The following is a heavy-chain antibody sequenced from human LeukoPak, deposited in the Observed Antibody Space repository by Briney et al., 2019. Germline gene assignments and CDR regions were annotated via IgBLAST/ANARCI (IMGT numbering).Heavy chain of an antibody. CDR1: GYTFTSYA. Sequence: ASVNVSCKASGYTFTSYAMHWVRQAPGQRLEWMGWINAGNGNTKYSQKFQGRVTITRDTSASTAYMELSSLRSEDTAVYYCARDRSDYDYVWGTDYWGQGTLVTVSS. CDR2: INAGNGNT. CDR3: ARDRSDYDYVWGTDY. J-gene: IGHJ4*02. V-gene: IGHV1-3*01. D-gene: IGHD3-16*01.